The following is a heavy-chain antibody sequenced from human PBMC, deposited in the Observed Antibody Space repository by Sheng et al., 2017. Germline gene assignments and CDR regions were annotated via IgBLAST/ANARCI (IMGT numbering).Heavy chain of an antibody. Sequence: QVQLVQSGAEVKQPGASVKVSCKASGYTFTNYGVSWVRQAPGQGLEWMGWISAHNGNTNYAQKVQGRVTMTTDTSTSTAYMELRSLRSVDTAVYYCARDNCGSVCKPHIYYFDSWGQGTLVTVLL. D-gene: IGHD2-21*02. CDR2: ISAHNGNT. CDR3: ARDNCGSVCKPHIYYFDS. J-gene: IGHJ4*02. V-gene: IGHV1-18*01. CDR1: GYTFTNYG.